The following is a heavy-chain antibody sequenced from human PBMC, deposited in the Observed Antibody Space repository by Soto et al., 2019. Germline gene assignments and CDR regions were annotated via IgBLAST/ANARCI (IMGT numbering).Heavy chain of an antibody. D-gene: IGHD6-13*01. CDR1: GFTFDDYA. J-gene: IGHJ4*02. CDR2: ISWNSGRI. V-gene: IGHV3-9*01. Sequence: EVQLVESGGGLEQPGRSLRLSCAASGFTFDDYAMHWVRQAPGKGLEWVSGISWNSGRIVYADSVKGRFTISRDNAKKSLYLQMNSLRPEDTALYYCVKAPRGGSSWSYYFDYWGQGTQVTVSS. CDR3: VKAPRGGSSWSYYFDY.